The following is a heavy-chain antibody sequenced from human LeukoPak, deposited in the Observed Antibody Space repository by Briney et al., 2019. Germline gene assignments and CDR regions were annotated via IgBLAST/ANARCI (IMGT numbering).Heavy chain of an antibody. D-gene: IGHD6-13*01. CDR2: ISGSGGST. Sequence: GGSLRLSCAASGFTFSSYAMSWVRQAPGKGLEWVSAISGSGGSTYYADSVKGRFTISRDNSKNTLYLQMNSLRDEDTAVYYCAKGSLGSWYYFDYWGQGTLVTVSS. CDR3: AKGSLGSWYYFDY. CDR1: GFTFSSYA. J-gene: IGHJ4*02. V-gene: IGHV3-23*01.